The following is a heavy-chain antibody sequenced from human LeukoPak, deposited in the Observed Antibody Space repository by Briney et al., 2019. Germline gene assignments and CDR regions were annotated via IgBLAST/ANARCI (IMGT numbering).Heavy chain of an antibody. CDR1: GYTFTGYY. CDR2: INPNSGGT. CDR3: ARRLPEEELTHFDY. Sequence: ASVKVSCKASGYTFTGYYMHWVRQAPGQGLEWMGWINPNSGGTNYGQKFQGRVTMTRDTSISTAYMELSRLRSDDTAVYYCARRLPEEELTHFDYWGQGTLVTVSS. J-gene: IGHJ4*02. D-gene: IGHD1-26*01. V-gene: IGHV1-2*02.